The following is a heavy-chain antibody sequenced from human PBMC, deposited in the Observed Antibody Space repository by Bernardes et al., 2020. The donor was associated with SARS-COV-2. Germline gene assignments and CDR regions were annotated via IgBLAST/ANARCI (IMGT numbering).Heavy chain of an antibody. Sequence: GGSLRLSCAASGFAFSSYWMHWVRQAPGKGLVWISRTNSDGSTTTYADSVKGRFTISRDNAKNTLYLQMNSLRAEETAVYYCASGYLGVWGQGTTVTVSS. CDR2: TNSDGSTT. CDR1: GFAFSSYW. J-gene: IGHJ6*02. D-gene: IGHD6-25*01. V-gene: IGHV3-74*01. CDR3: ASGYLGV.